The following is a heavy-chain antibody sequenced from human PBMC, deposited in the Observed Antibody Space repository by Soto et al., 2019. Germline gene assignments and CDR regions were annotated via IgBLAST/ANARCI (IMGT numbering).Heavy chain of an antibody. V-gene: IGHV4-61*01. Sequence: SETLSLTCTVSGGSVSSGSYYWSWIRQPPGKGLEWIGYIYDSGNTNYNPSLKSRVTISVDTSKNQFSLKLGSVTAADTAVYYCARDSRDGASDVFDIWGQGTMVTVSS. D-gene: IGHD1-26*01. CDR3: ARDSRDGASDVFDI. J-gene: IGHJ3*02. CDR1: GGSVSSGSYY. CDR2: IYDSGNT.